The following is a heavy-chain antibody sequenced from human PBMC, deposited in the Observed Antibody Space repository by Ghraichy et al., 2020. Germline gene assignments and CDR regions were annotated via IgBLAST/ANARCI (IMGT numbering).Heavy chain of an antibody. D-gene: IGHD4-17*01. CDR2: IYYSGST. CDR1: GGSISSYY. J-gene: IGHJ4*02. CDR3: ARGRETTVTTLDY. V-gene: IGHV4-59*01. Sequence: SQTLSLTCTVSGGSISSYYWSWIRQPPGKGLEWIGYIYYSGSTDYNPSLKSRVTISVDTSKNQFSLKLSSVTAADTAVYYCARGRETTVTTLDYWGQGTLVTVFS.